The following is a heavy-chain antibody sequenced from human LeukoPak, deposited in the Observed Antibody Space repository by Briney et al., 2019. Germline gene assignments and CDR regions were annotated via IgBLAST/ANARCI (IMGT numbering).Heavy chain of an antibody. CDR3: ARGPIPDY. D-gene: IGHD2-2*02. V-gene: IGHV3-9*01. J-gene: IGHJ4*02. CDR2: ISWNSGSI. Sequence: GGSLRLSCAASGFTFSSYGMHWVRQAPGKGLEWVSGISWNSGSIGYAHSVNGRFTISRDNAKNSLYLQMSSLRAEDTAVYYCARGPIPDYWGQGTLVTVSS. CDR1: GFTFSSYG.